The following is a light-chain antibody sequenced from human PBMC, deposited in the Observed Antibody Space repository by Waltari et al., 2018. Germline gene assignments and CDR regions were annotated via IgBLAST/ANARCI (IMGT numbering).Light chain of an antibody. CDR3: SSYTSSSTGI. Sequence: QSALTQPASVSGSPGQSITISCTGTSSDIGGYNFVPWYQQQPGKVPKLIIFEVYNRPSGVSYRFSCSKSGNTASLTISGLQAEDEADYYCSSYTSSSTGIFGGGTKLTVL. V-gene: IGLV2-14*01. CDR1: SSDIGGYNF. J-gene: IGLJ2*01. CDR2: EVY.